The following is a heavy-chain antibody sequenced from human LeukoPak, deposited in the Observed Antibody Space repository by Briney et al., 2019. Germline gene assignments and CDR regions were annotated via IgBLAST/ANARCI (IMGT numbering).Heavy chain of an antibody. CDR1: GGSISSYY. V-gene: IGHV4-4*07. D-gene: IGHD1-1*01. CDR3: ARGTWPGDYYYYYMDV. Sequence: SETLSLTCTVSGGSISSYYWTWIRQPAGKGLEWIGRIYTTGSTNYNPSLNSRVTMSVDTSKNQFSLKLSSVTAADTAVYYCARGTWPGDYYYYYMDVWGKGTTVTVSS. CDR2: IYTTGST. J-gene: IGHJ6*03.